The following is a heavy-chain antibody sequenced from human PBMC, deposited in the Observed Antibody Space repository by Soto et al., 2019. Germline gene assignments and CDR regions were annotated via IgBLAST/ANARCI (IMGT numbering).Heavy chain of an antibody. D-gene: IGHD3-3*01. CDR2: IYSGGST. V-gene: IGHV3-66*01. J-gene: IGHJ6*03. CDR1: GFTVSSNY. CDR3: AREGAERYYDFWSGYSQSMDV. Sequence: VGSLRLSCAASGFTVSSNYMSWVRQAPGKGLEWVSVIYSGGSTYYADSVKGRFTISRDNSKNTLYLQMNSLRAEDTAVYYCAREGAERYYDFWSGYSQSMDVWGKGTTVTVSS.